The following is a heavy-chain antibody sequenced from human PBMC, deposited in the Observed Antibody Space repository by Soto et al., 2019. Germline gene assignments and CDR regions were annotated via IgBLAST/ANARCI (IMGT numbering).Heavy chain of an antibody. J-gene: IGHJ6*02. CDR3: ARVRCFNGLCHTADYGMDV. CDR2: IIPISGTT. V-gene: IGHV1-69*13. Sequence: SVEVSCKASGDVFRSYGINWVRQAPGQGLEWMGGIIPISGTTNYAQKFQGRVAITADESTDTVYMELSRLRSEDTAVYFCARVRCFNGLCHTADYGMDVWGQGTTVTVSS. D-gene: IGHD2-8*01. CDR1: GDVFRSYG.